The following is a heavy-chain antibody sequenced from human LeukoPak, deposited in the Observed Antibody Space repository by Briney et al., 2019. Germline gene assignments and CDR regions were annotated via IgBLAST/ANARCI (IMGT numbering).Heavy chain of an antibody. D-gene: IGHD6-13*01. J-gene: IGHJ4*02. CDR3: AKGSLAAAGSHFDY. Sequence: GGSLRLSCATSGLTFDDYAMHWVRQAPGKGLEWVSGISWNSGSISYADSVKGRFTISRDNAKNSLYLQMNSLRAEDMALYYCAKGSLAAAGSHFDYWGQGTLVAVSS. V-gene: IGHV3-9*03. CDR2: ISWNSGSI. CDR1: GLTFDDYA.